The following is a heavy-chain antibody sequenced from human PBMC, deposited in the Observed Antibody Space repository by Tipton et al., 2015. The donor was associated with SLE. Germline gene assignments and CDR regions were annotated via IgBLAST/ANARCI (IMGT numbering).Heavy chain of an antibody. V-gene: IGHV4-39*01. CDR2: IYYSGST. J-gene: IGHJ2*01. CDR3: VIELRYFDWFPKEGWYFDL. D-gene: IGHD3-9*01. Sequence: TLSLTCTVSGGSISSSSYYWGWIRQPPGKGLEWIGSIYYSGSTYYNPSLKSRVTMSVDTSKNQFSLKLSSVTAADTAVYYCVIELRYFDWFPKEGWYFDLWGRGTLVTVSS. CDR1: GGSISSSSYY.